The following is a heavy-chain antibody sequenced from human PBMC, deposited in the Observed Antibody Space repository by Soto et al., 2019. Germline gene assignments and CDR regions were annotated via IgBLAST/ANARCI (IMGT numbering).Heavy chain of an antibody. J-gene: IGHJ6*02. CDR3: AASCVACGGFNYYGMDV. D-gene: IGHD2-21*01. CDR2: IYYSGTT. Sequence: QVQLQESGPGLVKPSQTLSLTCTVSGGSISSGGYYWYWIRQHPGKGLEWIGYIYYSGTTYYNPSLKSRVTISVDPSKNPFSLKLSSLTAADTAVYYCAASCVACGGFNYYGMDVWGQGTTVTVSS. CDR1: GGSISSGGYY. V-gene: IGHV4-31*03.